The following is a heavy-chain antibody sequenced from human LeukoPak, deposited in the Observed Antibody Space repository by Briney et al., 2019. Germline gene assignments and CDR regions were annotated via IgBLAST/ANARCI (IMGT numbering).Heavy chain of an antibody. Sequence: GGSLRLSCAASGFTFSTCEMNWVRQDPGKGLEWVSYISGSGSTIYYADSVKGRFTFSRDNAKNSLYLQMNSLRVEDTAVYYCARQDAYIYGFRAIDYWGQGALVTVSS. V-gene: IGHV3-48*03. CDR2: ISGSGSTI. D-gene: IGHD5-18*01. J-gene: IGHJ4*02. CDR1: GFTFSTCE. CDR3: ARQDAYIYGFRAIDY.